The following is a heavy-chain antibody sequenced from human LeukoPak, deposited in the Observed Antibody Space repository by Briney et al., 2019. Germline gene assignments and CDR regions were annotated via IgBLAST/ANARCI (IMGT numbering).Heavy chain of an antibody. CDR3: AKASRSSSWYFDY. CDR2: IRYDGSNK. J-gene: IGHJ4*02. D-gene: IGHD6-13*01. Sequence: PGGSLRLSCAASGFTFSNYGMHWVRQAPGKGLEWVALIRYDGSNKYYADSVKGRFTISRDNSKNTLYLQMNSLRAEDTAVYYCAKASRSSSWYFDYWGQGTLVTVSS. V-gene: IGHV3-30*02. CDR1: GFTFSNYG.